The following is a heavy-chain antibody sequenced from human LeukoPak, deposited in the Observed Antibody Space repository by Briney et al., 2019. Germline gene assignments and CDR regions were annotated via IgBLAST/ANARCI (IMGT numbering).Heavy chain of an antibody. J-gene: IGHJ3*02. V-gene: IGHV3-21*03. CDR2: ISGSSSYI. CDR1: GFTFSTYN. CDR3: TRDPSGGYSYGLVWYAFDI. Sequence: GGSLRLSCAASGFTFSTYNMNWVRQAPGKGLEWVSSISGSSSYIYYADSVKGRFSISRDNAKNTAFLQMNSLKTEDTAVYYCTRDPSGGYSYGLVWYAFDIWGQGTMVTVSS. D-gene: IGHD5-18*01.